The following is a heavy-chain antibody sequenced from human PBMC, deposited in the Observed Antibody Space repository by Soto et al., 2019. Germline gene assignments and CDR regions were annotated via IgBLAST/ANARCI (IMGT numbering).Heavy chain of an antibody. CDR3: ARDDSGGSTKYGMDV. V-gene: IGHV3-48*04. CDR1: GFTFSSYS. CDR2: ISSSSTI. Sequence: GGSLRLSCAASGFTFSSYSMNWVRQAPGKGLEWVSSISSSSTIYYADSVKGRFTISRDNAKNSLYLQMNSLRAEDTAVYYCARDDSGGSTKYGMDVWGQGTTVTVSS. D-gene: IGHD3-22*01. J-gene: IGHJ6*02.